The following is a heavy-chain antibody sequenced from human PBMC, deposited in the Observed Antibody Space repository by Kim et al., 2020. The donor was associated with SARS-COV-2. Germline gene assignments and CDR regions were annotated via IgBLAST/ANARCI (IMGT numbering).Heavy chain of an antibody. J-gene: IGHJ3*02. D-gene: IGHD4-17*01. CDR1: GFTFGDYA. CDR2: IRSKAYGGTT. V-gene: IGHV3-49*03. Sequence: GGSLRLSCTASGFTFGDYAMSWFRQAPGKGLEWVGFIRSKAYGGTTEYAASVKGRFTISRDDSKSIAYLQMNSLKTEDTAVYYCTRDSTSVGEEAFDIWGQGTMVTVSS. CDR3: TRDSTSVGEEAFDI.